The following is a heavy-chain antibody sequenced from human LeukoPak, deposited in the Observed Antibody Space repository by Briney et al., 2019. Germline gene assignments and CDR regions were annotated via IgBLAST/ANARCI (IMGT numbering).Heavy chain of an antibody. D-gene: IGHD4-17*01. Sequence: GGSLRLSCAASGFTFSSYSMNWVRQAPGKGLEWVSSISSISYIYYADSVKGRFTISRDTAKNSLYLQMNSLRAEDTAVYYCARDQYGGYALDYWGQGTLVTVPS. V-gene: IGHV3-21*01. CDR1: GFTFSSYS. CDR2: ISSISYI. CDR3: ARDQYGGYALDY. J-gene: IGHJ4*02.